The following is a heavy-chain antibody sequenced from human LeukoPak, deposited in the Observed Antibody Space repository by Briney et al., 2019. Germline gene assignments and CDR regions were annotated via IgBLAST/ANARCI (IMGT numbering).Heavy chain of an antibody. CDR1: GFTFSSYA. J-gene: IGHJ4*02. CDR2: ISGSGDRT. D-gene: IGHD3-9*01. V-gene: IGHV3-23*01. Sequence: GGSLRLSCAASGFTFSSYAISWVRRAPGKGLEWVSAISGSGDRTYYADSVKGRFTISRDNSKNTLYLQMNSLRAEDTAVYYCAKDLYLTGYSFDYWGQGTLVTVSS. CDR3: AKDLYLTGYSFDY.